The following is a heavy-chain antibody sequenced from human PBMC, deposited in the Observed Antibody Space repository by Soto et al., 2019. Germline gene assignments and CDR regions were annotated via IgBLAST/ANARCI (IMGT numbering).Heavy chain of an antibody. D-gene: IGHD2-2*01. CDR3: ASSLGY. CDR2: IYYSGST. CDR1: RGSVSSSLYY. J-gene: IGHJ4*02. Sequence: TLSLPGTVSRGSVSSSLYYWGWIRQPPGKRREWIGIIYYSGSTYYNPSLKSRFTISVDTSKTQFSMKMSSVTAEDTAVYYCASSLGYWGQASLVTVSS. V-gene: IGHV4-39*01.